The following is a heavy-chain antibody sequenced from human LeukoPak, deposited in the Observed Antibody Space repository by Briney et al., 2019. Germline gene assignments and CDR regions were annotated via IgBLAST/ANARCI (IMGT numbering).Heavy chain of an antibody. CDR1: SGSISSSSYY. Sequence: SETLSLTCTVSSGSISSSSYYWGWIRQPPGKGLEWIGSIYYTGSTYDNPSLKTRVIISVDTSKNQFSLKLSSVTAADTAVYYCARIYSSSWFLNWFDPWGQGTLVTVSS. CDR3: ARIYSSSWFLNWFDP. D-gene: IGHD6-13*01. V-gene: IGHV4-39*07. CDR2: IYYTGST. J-gene: IGHJ5*02.